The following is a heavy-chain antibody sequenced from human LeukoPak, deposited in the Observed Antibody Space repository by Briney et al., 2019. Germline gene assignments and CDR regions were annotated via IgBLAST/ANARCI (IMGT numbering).Heavy chain of an antibody. Sequence: SETLSLTCTVSGGSISSGDYYWSWIRQPPGKGLEWIGEINHSGSTNYNPSLKSRVTISVDTSKNQFSLKLSSVTAADTAVYYCARDELGFDYWGQGTLVTVSS. V-gene: IGHV4-39*07. CDR1: GGSISSGDYY. CDR2: INHSGST. CDR3: ARDELGFDY. J-gene: IGHJ4*02. D-gene: IGHD7-27*01.